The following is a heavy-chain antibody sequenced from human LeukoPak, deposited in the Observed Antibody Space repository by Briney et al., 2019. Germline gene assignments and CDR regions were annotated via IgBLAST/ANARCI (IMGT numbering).Heavy chain of an antibody. CDR3: ARDSGDTLGAFDI. V-gene: IGHV4-59*01. D-gene: IGHD7-27*01. J-gene: IGHJ3*02. CDR1: GVSISSYY. Sequence: SETLSLTCTVSGVSISSYYWSWIRQPPGKGPEWIGYIYNTGSTNYNPSLKSRVTISIDTSKNQFSLKLSSVTAADTAVYYCARDSGDTLGAFDIWGQGTMVTVSS. CDR2: IYNTGST.